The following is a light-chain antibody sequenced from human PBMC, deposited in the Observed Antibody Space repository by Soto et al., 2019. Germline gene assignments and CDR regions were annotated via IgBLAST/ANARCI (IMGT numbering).Light chain of an antibody. V-gene: IGLV1-40*01. CDR1: ISNIGAGYD. CDR3: QSYDSSLSGPYV. J-gene: IGLJ1*01. CDR2: GNS. Sequence: QSVLTQPPSVSGAPGQRVTISFTGSISNIGAGYDVHWYQQLPGKAPKILIYGNSNRPSGFPDRFSGSKSGTSDSLDITGLQAEDEADYYCQSYDSSLSGPYVFGTGTKVTVL.